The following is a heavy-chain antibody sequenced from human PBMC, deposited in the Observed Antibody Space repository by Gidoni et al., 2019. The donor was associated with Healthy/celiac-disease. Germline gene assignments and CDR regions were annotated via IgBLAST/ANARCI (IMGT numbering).Heavy chain of an antibody. CDR1: GGSISSSIYY. J-gene: IGHJ5*02. CDR3: GAAAGTGWFDP. V-gene: IGHV4-39*01. Sequence: QLQLQESGPGLVKPSETLSLTCTVSGGSISSSIYYWGWIRQPPGTGLEWIGSIYYSGSTYYNPSLKSRVTISVDTSKNQFSLKLSSVTAADTAVYYCGAAAGTGWFDPWGQGTLVTVSS. D-gene: IGHD6-13*01. CDR2: IYYSGST.